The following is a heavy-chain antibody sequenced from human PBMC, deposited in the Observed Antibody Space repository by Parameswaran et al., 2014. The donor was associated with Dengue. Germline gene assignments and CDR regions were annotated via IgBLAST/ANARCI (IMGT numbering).Heavy chain of an antibody. Sequence: WIRQPPGKGLVWVSRINSDGSSTSYADSVKGRFTISRDNAKNTLYLQMNSLRAEDTAVYYCARDLAAAGDYWGRGTLVTVSS. D-gene: IGHD6-13*01. CDR2: INSDGSST. J-gene: IGHJ4*02. V-gene: IGHV3-74*01. CDR3: ARDLAAAGDY.